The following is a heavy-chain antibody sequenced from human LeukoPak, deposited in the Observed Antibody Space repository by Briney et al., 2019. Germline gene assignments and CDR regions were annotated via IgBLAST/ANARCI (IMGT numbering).Heavy chain of an antibody. Sequence: GGSLRLSCAASGFVFSDYGMHWVRQAPGKGLEWVAFVRYDGSNEYYADSVKGRFTISRDNSKNTLYLQMNSLRAEDTAVYSCAAESDSGYHSWAPNYWGLGTLVTVSS. CDR1: GFVFSDYG. V-gene: IGHV3-30*02. CDR3: AAESDSGYHSWAPNY. CDR2: VRYDGSNE. J-gene: IGHJ4*02. D-gene: IGHD5-12*01.